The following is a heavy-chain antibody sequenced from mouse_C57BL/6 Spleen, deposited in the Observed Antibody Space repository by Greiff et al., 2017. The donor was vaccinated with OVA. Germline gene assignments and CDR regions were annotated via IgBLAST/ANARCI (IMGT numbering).Heavy chain of an antibody. D-gene: IGHD1-1*01. CDR2: IDPSDSYT. Sequence: VKLQQPGAELVMPGASVKLSCKASGYTFTSYWMHWVKQRPGQGLEWIGEIDPSDSYTNYNQKFKGKSTLTVDKSSSTAYMQLSSLTSEDSAVYYCARVGYGYFDYWGQGTTLTVSS. CDR3: ARVGYGYFDY. CDR1: GYTFTSYW. V-gene: IGHV1-69*01. J-gene: IGHJ2*01.